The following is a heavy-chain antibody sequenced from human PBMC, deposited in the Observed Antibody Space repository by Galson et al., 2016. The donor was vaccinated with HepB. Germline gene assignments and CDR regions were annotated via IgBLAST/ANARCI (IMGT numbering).Heavy chain of an antibody. D-gene: IGHD3-22*01. CDR1: GGSVSGSDW. J-gene: IGHJ2*01. CDR3: ARVSWAPDATSGYRPGLASHFDL. Sequence: SETLSLTCVVSGGSVSGSDWWNWIRQTPVKGLEWIGEMYHGGSTSYNPSLKSRVTVSVDTSKNQFSLKLTSVTAADTALYYCARVSWAPDATSGYRPGLASHFDLWGRGTLVSVSS. V-gene: IGHV4-4*02. CDR2: MYHGGST.